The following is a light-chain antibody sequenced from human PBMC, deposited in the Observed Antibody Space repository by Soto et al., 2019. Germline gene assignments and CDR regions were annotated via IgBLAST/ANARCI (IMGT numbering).Light chain of an antibody. V-gene: IGLV2-14*02. CDR3: SSYTSSSTLLYV. CDR1: SSDVGSYNV. Sequence: QSVLTQPASVSGSPGQSITISCTGTSSDVGSYNVVSWYQEHPGKAPKLMIYEDNKRPSGVSNRFSGSKSGNTASLTISGLQAEDEADYYCSSYTSSSTLLYVFGTGTKLTVL. CDR2: EDN. J-gene: IGLJ1*01.